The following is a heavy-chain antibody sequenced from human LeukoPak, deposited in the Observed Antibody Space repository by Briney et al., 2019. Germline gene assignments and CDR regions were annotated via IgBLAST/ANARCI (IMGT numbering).Heavy chain of an antibody. CDR2: IHYSGST. CDR1: GGSISSGGYY. Sequence: SETLSLTCTVSGGSISSGGYYWSWIRQHPGKGLEWIGYIHYSGSTYYNPSLKSRVTISVDTSKNEFSLKLRSVTAADTAVYYCARGGFYDSSGQFDYWGQGTPVTVSS. J-gene: IGHJ4*02. D-gene: IGHD3-22*01. CDR3: ARGGFYDSSGQFDY. V-gene: IGHV4-31*03.